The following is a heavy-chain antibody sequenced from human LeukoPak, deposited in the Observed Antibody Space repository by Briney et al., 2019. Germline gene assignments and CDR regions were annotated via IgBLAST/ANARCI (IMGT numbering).Heavy chain of an antibody. CDR2: IYPGDSDT. Sequence: KISCKGSGYSFTTYWIGWVRQMPGEGPEWMGIIYPGDSDTRYSPSFQGQVTISVDKSISTANLQWSSLKASDTAMYCCARVSAVAGQGCDYWGQGTLVTVSS. V-gene: IGHV5-51*01. CDR1: GYSFTTYW. CDR3: ARVSAVAGQGCDY. J-gene: IGHJ4*02. D-gene: IGHD6-19*01.